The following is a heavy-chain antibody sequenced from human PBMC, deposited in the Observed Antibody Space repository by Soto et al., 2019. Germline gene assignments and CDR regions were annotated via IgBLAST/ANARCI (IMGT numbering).Heavy chain of an antibody. Sequence: GASVKVSCKASGYTFTSYGISWVRQAPGQGLEWMGWISAYNGNTNYAQKLQGRVTMTTDTSTSTAYMELRSLRSDDTAVYYCARGPHHAPKTYYYDSSGYYYDWFDPWGQGTLVTVSS. CDR2: ISAYNGNT. D-gene: IGHD3-22*01. CDR1: GYTFTSYG. V-gene: IGHV1-18*04. CDR3: ARGPHHAPKTYYYDSSGYYYDWFDP. J-gene: IGHJ5*02.